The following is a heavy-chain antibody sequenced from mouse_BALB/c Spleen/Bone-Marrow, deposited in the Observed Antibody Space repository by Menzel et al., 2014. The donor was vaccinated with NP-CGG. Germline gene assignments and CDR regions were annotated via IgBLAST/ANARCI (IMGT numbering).Heavy chain of an antibody. J-gene: IGHJ1*01. V-gene: IGHV1S81*02. CDR3: ARWFLQYFDV. Sequence: VQVEESGAELVKAGASVRLSWKASGYTLTNYSMHWVKQRPGQGLEWIGEIIPSNDRTNYNEKFKSKPTLTVDKSSNTDLMELSSLTSEAYAVYSCARWFLQYFDVWGAGTTVTVSS. CDR1: GYTLTNYS. D-gene: IGHD2-3*01. CDR2: IIPSNDRT.